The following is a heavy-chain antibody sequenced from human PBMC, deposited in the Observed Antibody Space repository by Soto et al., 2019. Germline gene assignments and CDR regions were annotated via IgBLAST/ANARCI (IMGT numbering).Heavy chain of an antibody. J-gene: IGHJ6*02. V-gene: IGHV4-4*07. CDR2: IYTSGST. Sequence: QVQLQESGPGLVKPSETLSLTCTVSGGSISSYYWSWIRQPAGKGLEWIGRIYTSGSTNYNPSLKRRVTMSVDTSKNQFSLKLSSVTAADTAVYYCARDLMVRGVTLNYYYGMDVWGQGTTVTVSS. D-gene: IGHD3-10*01. CDR1: GGSISSYY. CDR3: ARDLMVRGVTLNYYYGMDV.